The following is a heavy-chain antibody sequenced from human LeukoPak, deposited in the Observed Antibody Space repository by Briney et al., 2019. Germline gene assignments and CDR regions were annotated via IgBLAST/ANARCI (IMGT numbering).Heavy chain of an antibody. D-gene: IGHD5-18*01. J-gene: IGHJ4*02. CDR3: AKDDSYAPSSPDY. V-gene: IGHV3-23*01. Sequence: GGSLRLSCAASGFTFSSYAMSWVRQAPGKGLEWVSAISGSGGSTYYADSVKGRFTISRDNSKNTPYLQMNSLRAEDTAVYYCAKDDSYAPSSPDYWGQGTLVTVSS. CDR1: GFTFSSYA. CDR2: ISGSGGST.